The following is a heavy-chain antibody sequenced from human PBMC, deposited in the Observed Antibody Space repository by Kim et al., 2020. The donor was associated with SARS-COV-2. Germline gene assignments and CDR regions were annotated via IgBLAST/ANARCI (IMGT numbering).Heavy chain of an antibody. CDR2: INHSGST. D-gene: IGHD6-13*01. CDR1: GGSFSGYY. Sequence: SETLSLTCAVYGGSFSGYYWSWIRQPPGKGLEWIGEINHSGSTNYNPSLKSRVTISVDTSKNQFSLKLSSVTAADTAVYYCTRIGDSSSWYIQDYWGQGTLVTVSS. V-gene: IGHV4-34*01. CDR3: TRIGDSSSWYIQDY. J-gene: IGHJ4*02.